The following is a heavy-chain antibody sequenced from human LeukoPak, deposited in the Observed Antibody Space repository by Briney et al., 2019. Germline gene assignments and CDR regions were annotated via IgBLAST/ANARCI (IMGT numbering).Heavy chain of an antibody. Sequence: PGGSLRLSCTASGFTFSDYAMNWVRQAPGKGLEWVSSISSSSSYIYYADSVKGRFTISRDNAKNSLYLQMNSLRAEDTAVYYCARDQWDGYNNFDYWGQGTLVTVSS. CDR3: ARDQWDGYNNFDY. CDR1: GFTFSDYA. J-gene: IGHJ4*02. D-gene: IGHD5-24*01. CDR2: ISSSSSYI. V-gene: IGHV3-21*01.